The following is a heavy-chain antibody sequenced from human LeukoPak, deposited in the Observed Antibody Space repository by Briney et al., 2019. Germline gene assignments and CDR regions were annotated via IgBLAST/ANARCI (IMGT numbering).Heavy chain of an antibody. J-gene: IGHJ5*02. D-gene: IGHD3-22*01. CDR3: AKGLYYKDRSGYPA. Sequence: GGSLRLSCAASGFTFTNYGMHWVRQAPGKGLVWVAFIGYDGSNKYYADSVKGRFTVSRDKSKNTLYLQMNSLRTEDTAVYYCAKGLYYKDRSGYPAWGQGTLVTISS. V-gene: IGHV3-30*02. CDR2: IGYDGSNK. CDR1: GFTFTNYG.